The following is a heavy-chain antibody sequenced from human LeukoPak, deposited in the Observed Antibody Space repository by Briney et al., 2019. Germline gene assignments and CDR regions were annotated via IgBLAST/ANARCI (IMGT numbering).Heavy chain of an antibody. Sequence: GGSLRPSCAASGFTFSSYSINWVRQAPGKGLEWVSSISSSGSYIYYADSVKGRFTISRDNAKNSLNLQMNSLRDEDTAVYYCVRDPDALDYWGQGTQVTVSS. J-gene: IGHJ4*02. CDR2: ISSSGSYI. CDR1: GFTFSSYS. V-gene: IGHV3-21*01. CDR3: VRDPDALDY.